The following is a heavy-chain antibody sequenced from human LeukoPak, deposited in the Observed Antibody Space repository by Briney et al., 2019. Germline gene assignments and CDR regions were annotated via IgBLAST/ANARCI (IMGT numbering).Heavy chain of an antibody. CDR3: ARGIYGSYGMDV. Sequence: GGSLRLSCTASGFTFSIYAMNWVRQAPGEGQEWVSAISGSGGSTYYADSVKGRFTISRDNSKNTLYLQMNSLRAEDTAVYYCARGIYGSYGMDVWGQGTTVTVSS. CDR1: GFTFSIYA. D-gene: IGHD3-10*01. J-gene: IGHJ6*02. CDR2: ISGSGGST. V-gene: IGHV3-23*01.